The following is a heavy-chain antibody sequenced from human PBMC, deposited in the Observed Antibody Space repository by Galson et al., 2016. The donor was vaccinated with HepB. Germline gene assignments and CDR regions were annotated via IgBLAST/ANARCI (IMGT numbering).Heavy chain of an antibody. Sequence: SETLSLTCAVSGGSISSYDWWNWVRQAPGKGLEWIGEIYHGGRTIYNPSLKSRVTMSLDKSKNQFSLILSSVTAADTAVYYCARATVLFVTRDYYGMDVWGQGTLVTVSS. J-gene: IGHJ6*02. V-gene: IGHV4-4*02. CDR1: GGSISSYDW. CDR3: ARATVLFVTRDYYGMDV. D-gene: IGHD3-3*01. CDR2: IYHGGRT.